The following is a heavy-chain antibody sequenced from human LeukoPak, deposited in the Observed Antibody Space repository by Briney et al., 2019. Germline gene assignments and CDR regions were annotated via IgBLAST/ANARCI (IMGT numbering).Heavy chain of an antibody. CDR2: IYSGGST. CDR3: ARAPRGRDGYNPYYFDY. V-gene: IGHV3-53*01. D-gene: IGHD5-24*01. J-gene: IGHJ4*02. CDR1: GFTVSSNY. Sequence: GGSLRLSCVASGFTVSSNYMSWVRQAPGKGLEWVSVIYSGGSTYYADSVKGRFTISRDNSKNTLYLQMNSLRAEDTAVYYCARAPRGRDGYNPYYFDYWGQGTLVTFSS.